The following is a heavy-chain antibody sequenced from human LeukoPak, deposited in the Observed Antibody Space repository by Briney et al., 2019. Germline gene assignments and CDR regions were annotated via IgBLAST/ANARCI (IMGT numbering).Heavy chain of an antibody. CDR2: IKADGSEE. V-gene: IGHV3-7*04. Sequence: GGSLRLSCAASGYTFSSHWMSWVRQAPGQGLEWVGIIKADGSEEYYGDSVKGRYTITRDNAKSSLHLQMNSLRAEDTAVYYCARNRVLWFGDCGEGTLVTVPA. CDR3: ARNRVLWFGD. D-gene: IGHD3-10*01. CDR1: GYTFSSHW. J-gene: IGHJ4*02.